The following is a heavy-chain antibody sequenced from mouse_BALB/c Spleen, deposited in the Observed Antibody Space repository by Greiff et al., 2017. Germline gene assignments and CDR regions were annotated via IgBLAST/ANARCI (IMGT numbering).Heavy chain of an antibody. CDR1: GYAFSSYW. Sequence: VQLQQSGAELVRPGSSVKISCKASGYAFSSYWMNWVKQRPGQGLEWTGQIYPGDGDTNYNGKFKGKATLTADKSSSTAYMQLSSLTSEDSAVYFCARVGNYVFAYWGQGTLVTVSA. D-gene: IGHD2-1*01. CDR3: ARVGNYVFAY. J-gene: IGHJ3*01. V-gene: IGHV1-80*01. CDR2: IYPGDGDT.